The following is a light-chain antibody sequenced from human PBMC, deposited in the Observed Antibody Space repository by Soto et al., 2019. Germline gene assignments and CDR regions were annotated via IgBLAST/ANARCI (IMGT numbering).Light chain of an antibody. CDR1: SSDVGGYKF. V-gene: IGLV2-8*01. J-gene: IGLJ2*01. Sequence: QSALTQPPSASGSPGQSVTISCTGTSSDVGGYKFVSWYQQHPGKAPKLIIYEVIKRPSGVPDRFSGSKSGNTASLTVSGLQAEDEGYYYCSSYGGSNNLVFGGGTKLTVL. CDR3: SSYGGSNNLV. CDR2: EVI.